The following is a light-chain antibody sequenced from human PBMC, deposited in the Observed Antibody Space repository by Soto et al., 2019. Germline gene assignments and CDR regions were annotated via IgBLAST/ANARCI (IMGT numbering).Light chain of an antibody. Sequence: QSVLTQPPSASGTPGQRVTISCSGSSSNIGSNTVNWYQQLPGTAPKLLIYNNNQRPSGVPDQISGSKSGTSASLAISGLQSEDEADYYCAAWDDSLDGVVFGGGTQLTVL. J-gene: IGLJ2*01. V-gene: IGLV1-44*01. CDR2: NNN. CDR1: SSNIGSNT. CDR3: AAWDDSLDGVV.